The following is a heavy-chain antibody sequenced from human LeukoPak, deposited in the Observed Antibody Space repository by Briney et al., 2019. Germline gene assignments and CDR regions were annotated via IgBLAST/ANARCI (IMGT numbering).Heavy chain of an antibody. Sequence: SETLSLTCDVSGFSITSGDYWGWIRQSPGRGLEWIGSISHSGDTYYIPSLRSRVTMSLDTSRNQFSLDLRSVSAADTAVYFCARVGPLAVGTGKRVYSFDYWGQGILVTVSS. CDR3: ARVGPLAVGTGKRVYSFDY. CDR1: GFSITSGDY. CDR2: ISHSGDT. J-gene: IGHJ4*02. V-gene: IGHV4-38-2*01. D-gene: IGHD1-1*01.